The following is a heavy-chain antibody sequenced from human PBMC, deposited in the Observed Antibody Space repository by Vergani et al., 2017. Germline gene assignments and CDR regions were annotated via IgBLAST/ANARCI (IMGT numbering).Heavy chain of an antibody. D-gene: IGHD3/OR15-3a*01. V-gene: IGHV3-23*01. CDR3: AKLEGGLQSPFDY. J-gene: IGHJ4*02. CDR1: GFTFSSYA. CDR2: ISGSGGST. Sequence: EVQLLESGGGLVQPGGSLRLSCAASGFTFSSYAMSWVRQAPGKGLEWVSAISGSGGSTYYADSVKGRFTISRDNSKTTLYLQMNSLRAEDTAVYYCAKLEGGLQSPFDYWGQGTLVTVSS.